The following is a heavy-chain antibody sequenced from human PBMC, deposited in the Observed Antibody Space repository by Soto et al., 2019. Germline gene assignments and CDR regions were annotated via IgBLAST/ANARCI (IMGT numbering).Heavy chain of an antibody. CDR2: IYYSGST. J-gene: IGHJ3*02. CDR1: GGSVSSGSYY. V-gene: IGHV4-61*01. D-gene: IGHD3-16*01. CDR3: ARVGGSDAFDI. Sequence: PSETLSLTCTVSGGSVSSGSYYWSWIRQPPGKGLEWIGCIYYSGSTNYNPSLKSRVTISVDTSKNQFSLKLSSVTAADTAVYYCARVGGSDAFDIWGQGTMVTVSS.